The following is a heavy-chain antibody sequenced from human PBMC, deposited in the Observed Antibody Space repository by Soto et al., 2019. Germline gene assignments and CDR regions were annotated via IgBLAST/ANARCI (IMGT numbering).Heavy chain of an antibody. CDR1: GGSISSGGYY. V-gene: IGHV4-31*03. D-gene: IGHD3-3*01. CDR3: ARSATSYDFWSGYFSFDP. J-gene: IGHJ5*02. Sequence: SETLSLTSTVSGGSISSGGYYWSWIRQHPGKGLEWIGYIYYSGSTYYNPSLKSRVTISVDTSKNQFSLKLSSVTAADTAVYYCARSATSYDFWSGYFSFDPWGQGTLVTVSS. CDR2: IYYSGST.